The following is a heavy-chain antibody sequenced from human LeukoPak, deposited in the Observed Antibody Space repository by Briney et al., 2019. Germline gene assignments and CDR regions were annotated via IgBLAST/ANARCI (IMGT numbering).Heavy chain of an antibody. CDR3: AKDLMTTVTSFDY. CDR2: ISGSGGST. Sequence: GGSLRLSCAASGFTINNYAMNWVRQAPRKGLEWVSAISGSGGSTYYADSVKGRFTISRDNSKNTLYLQMNSLRAEDTAVYYCAKDLMTTVTSFDYWGQGTLVTVSS. V-gene: IGHV3-23*01. CDR1: GFTINNYA. D-gene: IGHD4-11*01. J-gene: IGHJ4*02.